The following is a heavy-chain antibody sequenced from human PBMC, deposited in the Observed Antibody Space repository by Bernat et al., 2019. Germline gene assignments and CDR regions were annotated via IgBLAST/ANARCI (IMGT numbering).Heavy chain of an antibody. J-gene: IGHJ3*02. CDR1: GGSFSGYY. V-gene: IGHV4-34*01. Sequence: QVQLQQWGAGLLKPSETLSLTCAVYGGSFSGYYWSWIRQPPGKGLEWIGEINHSGSTNYNPSLKSRVTISVDTSKNQFSLKLSSVTAADTAVYYCARGRAFEIWGQGTMVTVSS. CDR3: ARGRAFEI. CDR2: INHSGST.